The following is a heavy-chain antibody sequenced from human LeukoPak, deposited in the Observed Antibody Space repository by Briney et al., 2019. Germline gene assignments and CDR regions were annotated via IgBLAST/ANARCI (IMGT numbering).Heavy chain of an antibody. CDR2: IYYIGST. V-gene: IGHV4-59*01. Sequence: PSETLSLTCTISGGSIISYYWSWIRRPPGKGQEGIGYIYYIGSTNYNPSLKSRVTISVDTSKNQFSLKLSSVTAADTAVYYCARETYCAADCYSGFDFWGQGTLVTVSS. CDR1: GGSIISYY. J-gene: IGHJ4*02. CDR3: ARETYCAADCYSGFDF. D-gene: IGHD2-21*02.